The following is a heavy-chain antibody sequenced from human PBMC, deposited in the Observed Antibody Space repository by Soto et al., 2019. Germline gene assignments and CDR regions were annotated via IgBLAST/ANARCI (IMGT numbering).Heavy chain of an antibody. D-gene: IGHD4-17*01. CDR1: GFTFSSYG. J-gene: IGHJ5*02. V-gene: IGHV3-33*06. Sequence: GGSLRLSCAASGFTFSSYGMHWVRQAPGKGLEWVAVIWYDGSNKYYADSVKGRFTISRDNSKNTLYLQMNSLRAEDTAVYYCAKGDYGDYLGAFDPWGQGTLVTVSS. CDR3: AKGDYGDYLGAFDP. CDR2: IWYDGSNK.